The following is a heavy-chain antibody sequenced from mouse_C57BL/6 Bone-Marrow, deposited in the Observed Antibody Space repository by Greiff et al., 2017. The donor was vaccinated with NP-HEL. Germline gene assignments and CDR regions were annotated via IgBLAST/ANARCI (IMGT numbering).Heavy chain of an antibody. D-gene: IGHD2-9*01. J-gene: IGHJ2*01. V-gene: IGHV14-4*01. CDR2: IDPENGDT. CDR3: TLHPYCGYDYFDY. CDR1: GFNIKDDY. Sequence: VQLQQSGAELVRPGASVKLSCTASGFNIKDDYMHWVKQRPEQGLEWIGWIDPENGDTEYASKFQGKATITADTSSNTAYLQLSSLTSDDTAVYYCTLHPYCGYDYFDYWGQGTTLTVSS.